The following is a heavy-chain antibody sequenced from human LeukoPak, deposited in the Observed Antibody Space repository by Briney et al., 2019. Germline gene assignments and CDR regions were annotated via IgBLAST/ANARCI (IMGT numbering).Heavy chain of an antibody. V-gene: IGHV3-48*01. J-gene: IGHJ4*02. Sequence: GGSLRLSCAASGFTFSSYSVSWVRQAPGKRLEWLSYIGGSSSPMYYADSVKGRFTISRDNAKNSLYLQMNSLRVEDTAVYYCARSSGYPYFDYWGQGTLVTVSS. D-gene: IGHD3-22*01. CDR3: ARSSGYPYFDY. CDR1: GFTFSSYS. CDR2: IGGSSSPM.